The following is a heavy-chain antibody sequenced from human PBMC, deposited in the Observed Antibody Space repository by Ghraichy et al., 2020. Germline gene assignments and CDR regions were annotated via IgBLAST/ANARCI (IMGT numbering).Heavy chain of an antibody. CDR1: GYTFTGYY. J-gene: IGHJ3*02. D-gene: IGHD1-26*01. Sequence: ASVKVSCKASGYTFTGYYMHWVRQAPGQGLEWMGRINPNSGGTNYAQKFQGRVTMTRDTSISTAYMELSRLRSDDTAVYYCARDRWELLYAFDIWGQGTMVTVSS. CDR3: ARDRWELLYAFDI. CDR2: INPNSGGT. V-gene: IGHV1-2*06.